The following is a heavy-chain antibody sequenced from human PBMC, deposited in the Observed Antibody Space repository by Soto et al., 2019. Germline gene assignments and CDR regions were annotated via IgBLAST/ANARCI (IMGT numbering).Heavy chain of an antibody. V-gene: IGHV1-8*01. Sequence: GASVKVSCKASGYTFTSYDINWVRQATGQGLEWMGWMNPNSGNTGYAQKFQGRVTMTRNTSISTAYMELSSLRSEDTAVYYCARVFRGGSSYYDFWSGYYRDDAFDIWGQGTMVTVSS. CDR3: ARVFRGGSSYYDFWSGYYRDDAFDI. D-gene: IGHD3-3*01. J-gene: IGHJ3*02. CDR2: MNPNSGNT. CDR1: GYTFTSYD.